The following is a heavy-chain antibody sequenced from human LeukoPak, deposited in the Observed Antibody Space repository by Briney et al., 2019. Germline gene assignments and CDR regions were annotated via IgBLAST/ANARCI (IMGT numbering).Heavy chain of an antibody. D-gene: IGHD6-6*01. CDR3: AKGSSSRDYYYGMDV. Sequence: GGSLRLSCAASGFTVSSNYMSWVRQAPGKGLEWVSVIYSGGSTYYADSVKGRFTISRDNSKNTLYLQMNSLRAEDTAVYYCAKGSSSRDYYYGMDVWGQGTTVTVSS. J-gene: IGHJ6*02. CDR2: IYSGGST. V-gene: IGHV3-66*01. CDR1: GFTVSSNY.